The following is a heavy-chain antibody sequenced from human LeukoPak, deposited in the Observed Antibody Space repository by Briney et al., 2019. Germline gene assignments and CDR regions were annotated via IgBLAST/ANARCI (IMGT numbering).Heavy chain of an antibody. D-gene: IGHD1-14*01. Sequence: KSSETLSLTCTVSGGSISSYYWSWIRQPAGKGLEWIGRIYTSGSTNYNPSLKSRVTMSVDTSKNQFSLKLSSVTAADTAVYYCARGPATPESAAFDIWGQGTMVTVSS. CDR2: IYTSGST. V-gene: IGHV4-4*07. CDR1: GGSISSYY. CDR3: ARGPATPESAAFDI. J-gene: IGHJ3*02.